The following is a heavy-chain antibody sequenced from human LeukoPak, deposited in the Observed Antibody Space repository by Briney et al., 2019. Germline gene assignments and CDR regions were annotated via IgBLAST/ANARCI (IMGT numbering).Heavy chain of an antibody. J-gene: IGHJ4*02. CDR3: AKLGGAGSYYRDY. Sequence: GGSLRLFCAASGFTFSSYAMSWVRQAPGKGLEWVSAISGSGGSTYYADSGNDRFTISRDNSKNTLYLQMNTLKAEDTAVYYCAKLGGAGSYYRDYWGQGTLVTVSS. D-gene: IGHD3-10*01. CDR1: GFTFSSYA. V-gene: IGHV3-23*01. CDR2: ISGSGGST.